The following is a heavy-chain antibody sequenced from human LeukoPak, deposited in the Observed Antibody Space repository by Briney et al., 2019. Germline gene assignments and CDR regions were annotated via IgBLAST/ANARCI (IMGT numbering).Heavy chain of an antibody. V-gene: IGHV3-48*03. CDR2: IDSSGSTK. D-gene: IGHD1-26*01. CDR1: GFRVSSYE. J-gene: IGHJ6*03. Sequence: PGGSLRLSCVASGFRVSSYEITCVRQAPGKGLDWVAYIDSSGSTKYFADSVRGRFSISRDNAKDSLSLQMNSLRAEDTGVYSCARGVSRNSGNYPYSCYMDVWGSGITVTVSS. CDR3: ARGVSRNSGNYPYSCYMDV.